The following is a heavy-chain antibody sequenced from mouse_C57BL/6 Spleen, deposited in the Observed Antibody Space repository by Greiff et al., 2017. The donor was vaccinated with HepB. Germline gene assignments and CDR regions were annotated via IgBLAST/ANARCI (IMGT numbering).Heavy chain of an antibody. J-gene: IGHJ3*01. Sequence: VQLQQSGAELVKPGASVKISCKASGYAFSSYWMNWVKQRPGKGLEWIGQIYPGDGDTNYNGKFKGKATLTADKSSSTAYMQLSSLTSEYSAVYFCAREGVTTTEAWFAYWGQGTLVTVSS. CDR3: AREGVTTTEAWFAY. CDR1: GYAFSSYW. V-gene: IGHV1-80*01. CDR2: IYPGDGDT. D-gene: IGHD2-2*01.